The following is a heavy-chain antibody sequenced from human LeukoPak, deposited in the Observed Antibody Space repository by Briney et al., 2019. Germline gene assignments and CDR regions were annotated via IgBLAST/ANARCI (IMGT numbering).Heavy chain of an antibody. CDR1: GYTFTGYY. Sequence: GASVKVSCKASGYTFTGYYMHWVRQAPGQGLGWMGWINPNSGGTNYAQKFQGRVTMTRDTSISTAYMELSRLRSDDTAVYYCATHRLIAAAGDFDYWGQGTLVTVSS. J-gene: IGHJ4*02. V-gene: IGHV1-2*02. CDR2: INPNSGGT. CDR3: ATHRLIAAAGDFDY. D-gene: IGHD6-13*01.